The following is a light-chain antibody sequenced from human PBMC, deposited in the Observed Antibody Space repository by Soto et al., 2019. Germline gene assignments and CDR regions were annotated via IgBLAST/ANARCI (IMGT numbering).Light chain of an antibody. CDR3: AAWDASLSACV. CDR1: TSNIGSNS. V-gene: IGLV1-47*02. J-gene: IGLJ1*01. Sequence: QSVLTQPPSASGTPGQGVTISCSGSTSNIGSNSVYWYQHLPRMAPKLLIYYNNQRPSGVPDRFSGSRSGTSASLAIVGLRSEDEAVYYCAAWDASLSACVFGNGTKVTVL. CDR2: YNN.